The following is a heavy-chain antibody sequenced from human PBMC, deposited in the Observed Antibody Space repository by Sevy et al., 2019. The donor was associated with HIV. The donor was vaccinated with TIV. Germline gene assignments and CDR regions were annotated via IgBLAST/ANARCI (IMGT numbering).Heavy chain of an antibody. J-gene: IGHJ3*02. V-gene: IGHV3-9*01. CDR2: ISWNSGSI. CDR1: GFTFDDYA. CDR3: AKDRPQLVLEAFDI. Sequence: GGSLRLSCAASGFTFDDYAMHWVRQAPGKGLEWVSGISWNSGSIGYADSVKGRFTISSDNAKNSLYLQMNSLRAEDTALYYCAKDRPQLVLEAFDIWGQGTMVTVSS. D-gene: IGHD6-13*01.